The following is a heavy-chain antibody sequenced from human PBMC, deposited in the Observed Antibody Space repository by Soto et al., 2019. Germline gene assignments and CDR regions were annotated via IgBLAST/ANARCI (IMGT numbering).Heavy chain of an antibody. V-gene: IGHV4-59*01. CDR2: IYYSGST. Sequence: QVQLQESGPGLVKPSETLSLTCTVSGGSISSYYWSWIRQPPGKGLEWIGYIYYSGSTNYNPSLKSRVTISVDTSKNQFSLKLSSVTAADTAVYYCARVGDGYNPTPYLDYWGQGTLVTVSS. D-gene: IGHD5-12*01. CDR1: GGSISSYY. CDR3: ARVGDGYNPTPYLDY. J-gene: IGHJ4*02.